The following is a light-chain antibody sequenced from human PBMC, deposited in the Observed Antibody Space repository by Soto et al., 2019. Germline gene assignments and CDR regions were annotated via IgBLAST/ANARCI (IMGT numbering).Light chain of an antibody. J-gene: IGKJ1*01. CDR3: QQHYNIPRT. V-gene: IGKV1-39*01. CDR1: QPISDY. Sequence: DIQMTQSPSSLSASVGDRVTITCRTSQPISDYLNWYQQKPGKAPTLLIYTTSNLQSGVPSRFSGSGSATHFTLTISSLQPEDFATYYCQQHYNIPRTFGQGTKVDIK. CDR2: TTS.